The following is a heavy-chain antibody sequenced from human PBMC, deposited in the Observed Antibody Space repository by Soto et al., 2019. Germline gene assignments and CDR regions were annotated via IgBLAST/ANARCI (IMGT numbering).Heavy chain of an antibody. CDR2: IYTSGST. V-gene: IGHV4-4*07. Sequence: PSETLSLTCTVSGGSISSYYWSWIRQPAGKGLEWIGRIYTSGSTNYNPSLKSRVTMPVDTSKNQFSLRAEDTALYYCARHPIGYIGNLDYWGQGTLVTVSS. J-gene: IGHJ4*02. CDR1: GGSISSYY. D-gene: IGHD5-12*01. CDR3: ARHPIGYIGNLDY.